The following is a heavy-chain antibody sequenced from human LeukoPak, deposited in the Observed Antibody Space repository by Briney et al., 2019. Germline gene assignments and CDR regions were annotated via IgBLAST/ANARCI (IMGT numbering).Heavy chain of an antibody. CDR1: GVSVNTRVYY. V-gene: IGHV4-39*01. CDR2: VFSRGDT. CDR3: ARHPARSNWFDP. Sequence: PETLSLTCTVSGVSVNTRVYYWDWIRHSPGKGLEWIGDVFSRGDTYFNPSFRSRATMSIDTSVNQFSLTLTSVAAADTAIYYCARHPARSNWFDPWGQGILVTVSS. J-gene: IGHJ5*02.